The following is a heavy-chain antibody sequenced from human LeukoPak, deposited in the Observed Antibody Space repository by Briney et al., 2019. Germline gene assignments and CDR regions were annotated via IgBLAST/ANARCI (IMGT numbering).Heavy chain of an antibody. V-gene: IGHV3-21*01. CDR3: ARARGYYDSSGCYYGY. D-gene: IGHD3-22*01. J-gene: IGHJ4*02. Sequence: GGSLRLSCAASGSTFSSYSMNWVRQAPGKGLEWVSSISSSSSYIYYADSVKGRFTISRDNAKNSLYLQMNSLRAEDTAVYYCARARGYYDSSGCYYGYWGQGTLVTVSS. CDR1: GSTFSSYS. CDR2: ISSSSSYI.